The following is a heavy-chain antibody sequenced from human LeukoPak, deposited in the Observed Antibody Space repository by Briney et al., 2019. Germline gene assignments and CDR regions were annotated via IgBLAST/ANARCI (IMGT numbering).Heavy chain of an antibody. D-gene: IGHD1-14*01. Sequence: PGGSLRLSCAASGFTFSNYAMSWVRQAPGKGLEWVSALSGSGGRSTYYADSVKGRFTISRDNSKNTLYLQMNSLRVEDTAVYYCTTPPDWGQGTLVTVSP. CDR1: GFTFSNYA. CDR3: TTPPD. CDR2: LSGSGGRST. J-gene: IGHJ4*02. V-gene: IGHV3-23*01.